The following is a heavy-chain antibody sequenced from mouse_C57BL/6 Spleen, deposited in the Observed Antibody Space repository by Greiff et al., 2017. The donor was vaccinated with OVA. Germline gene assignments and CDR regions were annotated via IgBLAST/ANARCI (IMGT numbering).Heavy chain of an antibody. CDR1: GYTFTSYW. V-gene: IGHV1-50*01. CDR3: ARKGTGNFDV. Sequence: QVQLQQSGAELVKPGASVKLSCKASGYTFTSYWMPWVQQRPGQGLEWIGEIDPSDSYTNYTQKFKGTATLTVATSSSTAYLQLSSLESEESAGYYSARKGTGNFDVWGTGTTVTVSS. CDR2: IDPSDSYT. J-gene: IGHJ1*03. D-gene: IGHD3-3*01.